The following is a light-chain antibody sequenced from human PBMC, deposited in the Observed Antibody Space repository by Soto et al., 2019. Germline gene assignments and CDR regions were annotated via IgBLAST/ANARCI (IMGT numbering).Light chain of an antibody. CDR1: SSDIGAFTS. CDR3: SSYSRTSTLVV. V-gene: IGLV2-14*03. Sequence: QSALTQPASVSASPGQSITISCTGTSSDIGAFTSVSWYQQHPGKAPKLIIYDIIHRPSGVSDRFAGSKSVNTAALPVSGLQPEEEANYYCSSYSRTSTLVVFGGGTKLTVL. J-gene: IGLJ3*02. CDR2: DII.